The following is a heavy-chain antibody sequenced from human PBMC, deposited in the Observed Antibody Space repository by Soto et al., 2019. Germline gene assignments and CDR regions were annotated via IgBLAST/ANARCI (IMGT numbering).Heavy chain of an antibody. D-gene: IGHD3-22*01. Sequence: VGSLRLSCAASGFTFSSYGMHWVRQAPGKGLEWVAVIWYDGSNKYYADSVKGRFTISRDNSKNTLYLQMNSLRAEDTAVYYCARLALSSGYYYYDYWGQGTLVTVSS. V-gene: IGHV3-33*01. CDR3: ARLALSSGYYYYDY. J-gene: IGHJ4*02. CDR1: GFTFSSYG. CDR2: IWYDGSNK.